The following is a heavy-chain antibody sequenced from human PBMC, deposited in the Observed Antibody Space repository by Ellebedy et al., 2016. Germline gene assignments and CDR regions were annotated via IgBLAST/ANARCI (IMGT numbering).Heavy chain of an antibody. V-gene: IGHV3-13*01. CDR1: GFTFSSYD. D-gene: IGHD2-2*01. CDR2: IGTAGDT. J-gene: IGHJ4*02. CDR3: ARDENCSSTSCQDFDY. Sequence: GGSLRLSCAASGFTFSSYDMHWVRQATGKGLEWVSAIGTAGDTYYPGPVKGRFTISRENAKNSLYLQMNSRRAGDTAVYSCARDENCSSTSCQDFDYWGQGTLVTVSS.